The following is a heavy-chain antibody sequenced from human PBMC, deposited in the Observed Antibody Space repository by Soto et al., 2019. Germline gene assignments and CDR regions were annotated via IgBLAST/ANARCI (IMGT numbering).Heavy chain of an antibody. V-gene: IGHV5-51*01. D-gene: IGHD2-2*01. CDR1: GYSFTSYW. J-gene: IGHJ6*02. CDR2: IYPGDSDT. Sequence: GESLKISCKGSGYSFTSYWIGWVRQMPGKGLEWMGIIYPGDSDTRYSPSFQGQVTISADKSFSTAYLQWSSLKASDTAMYYCARRHEGYCSSTSCYAGSYYYYGMDVWGQGTTVTVSS. CDR3: ARRHEGYCSSTSCYAGSYYYYGMDV.